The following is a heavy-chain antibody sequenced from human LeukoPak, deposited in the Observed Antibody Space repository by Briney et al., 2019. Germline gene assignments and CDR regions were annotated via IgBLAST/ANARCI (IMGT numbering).Heavy chain of an antibody. CDR1: GFTFSNAW. V-gene: IGHV3-15*01. Sequence: GGSLRLSCAASGFTFSNAWKSWVSQAPGKGLEWVGRIKSKTDGGTADYAAPVKGRFTISRDDSKGTLYLHMTSLKTEDTAVYYCTTGISDYWGQGTLVTVSS. J-gene: IGHJ4*02. CDR2: IKSKTDGGTA. CDR3: TTGISDY.